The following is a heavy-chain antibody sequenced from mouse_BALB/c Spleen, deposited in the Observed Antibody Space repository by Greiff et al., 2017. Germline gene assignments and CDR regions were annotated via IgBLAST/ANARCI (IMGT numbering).Heavy chain of an antibody. CDR3: AVRYGSYNYAMDY. CDR2: IDPANGNT. D-gene: IGHD2-10*02. CDR1: GFTFKDTY. J-gene: IGHJ4*01. Sequence: EVKLQESGAELVKPGASVKLSCTASGFTFKDTYMHWVKQRPEQGLEWIGRIDPANGNTKYDPKFQGKATITADTSSNTAYLQLSSLTSEDTAVYYCAVRYGSYNYAMDYWGQGTSVTVSA. V-gene: IGHV14-3*02.